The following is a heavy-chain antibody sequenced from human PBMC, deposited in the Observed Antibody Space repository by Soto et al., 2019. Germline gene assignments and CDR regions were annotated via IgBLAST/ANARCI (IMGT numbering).Heavy chain of an antibody. Sequence: GGSLRLSCAASGFTFDDYAMHWVRQAPGKGLEWVSGISWNSGCIGYADSVKGRLTISRDNAKNSLYLQMNSLRAEDMALYYCAKGIPDIAAAGIGEGWFDPWGQGTLVTVSS. D-gene: IGHD6-13*01. CDR1: GFTFDDYA. CDR3: AKGIPDIAAAGIGEGWFDP. V-gene: IGHV3-9*03. CDR2: ISWNSGCI. J-gene: IGHJ5*02.